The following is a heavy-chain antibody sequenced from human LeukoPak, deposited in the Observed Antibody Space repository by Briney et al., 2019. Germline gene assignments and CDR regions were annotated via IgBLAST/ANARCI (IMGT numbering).Heavy chain of an antibody. CDR1: GGSISSYY. V-gene: IGHV4-59*01. CDR3: ARAVAGAYDAFDI. CDR2: IYYSGST. J-gene: IGHJ3*02. D-gene: IGHD6-19*01. Sequence: SETLSLTCTVSGGSISSYYWSWIRQPPGKGLEWIGYIYYSGSTNYNPSLKSRATISVDTSKNQFSPKLSSVTAADTAVYYCARAVAGAYDAFDIWGQGTMVTVSS.